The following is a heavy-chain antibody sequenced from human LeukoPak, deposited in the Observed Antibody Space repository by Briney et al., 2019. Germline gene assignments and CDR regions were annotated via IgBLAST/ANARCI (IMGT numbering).Heavy chain of an antibody. CDR2: ISSSSSYI. CDR1: GFTFSSYS. D-gene: IGHD1-26*01. V-gene: IGHV3-21*01. J-gene: IGHJ4*02. CDR3: AKDKRWEPFLIWWY. Sequence: GGSLRLSCAASGFTFSSYSMNWVRQAPGKGLEWVSSISSSSSYIYYADSVKGRFTISRDNAKNSLYLQMNSLRAEDTAVYYCAKDKRWEPFLIWWYWGQGTLVTVSS.